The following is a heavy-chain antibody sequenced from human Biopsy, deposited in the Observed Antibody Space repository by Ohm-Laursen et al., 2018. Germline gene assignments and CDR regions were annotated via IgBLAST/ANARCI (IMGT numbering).Heavy chain of an antibody. J-gene: IGHJ3*02. CDR3: ARGEAGVYDALDI. V-gene: IGHV4-59*01. CDR1: GESFNGYY. CDR2: IYNSGST. Sequence: TLSLTCAVYGESFNGYYWSWIRQPPGKGLEWIGYIYNSGSTNYNPSLKSRVTISVAVDTSKSQFSLRLSSVTAADTAMYYCARGEAGVYDALDIWGQGTMVIVSS. D-gene: IGHD5/OR15-5a*01.